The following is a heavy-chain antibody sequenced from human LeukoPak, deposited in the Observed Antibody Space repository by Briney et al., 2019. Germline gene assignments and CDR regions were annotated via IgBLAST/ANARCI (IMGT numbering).Heavy chain of an antibody. CDR1: GFTFSNAW. Sequence: GGSLRLSCAASGFTFSNAWMSWVRQAPGKGLEWLSSISSGGMWIYYADSLKGRFTISRDNAKNSLYLQMKSLRVEDTGVYYCARDAGGRTQREGWFDPWGQGTLVTVSS. CDR2: ISSGGMWI. D-gene: IGHD1-26*01. CDR3: ARDAGGRTQREGWFDP. J-gene: IGHJ5*02. V-gene: IGHV3-21*01.